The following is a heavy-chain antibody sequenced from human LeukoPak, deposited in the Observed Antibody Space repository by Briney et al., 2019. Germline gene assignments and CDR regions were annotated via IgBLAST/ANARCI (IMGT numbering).Heavy chain of an antibody. J-gene: IGHJ4*02. CDR1: GGSISSYY. D-gene: IGHD6-13*01. V-gene: IGHV4-59*08. CDR3: ARHVRYSSSLYVPGYFEY. Sequence: PSETLSLNCTVSGGSISSYYWSWIRQPPGQGLEWFGNIYYSGSTNDNPSLKSRVTISVDTSKNQFTVKLSSVTAAHTAVYYCARHVRYSSSLYVPGYFEYCGQGDLWTVSS. CDR2: IYYSGST.